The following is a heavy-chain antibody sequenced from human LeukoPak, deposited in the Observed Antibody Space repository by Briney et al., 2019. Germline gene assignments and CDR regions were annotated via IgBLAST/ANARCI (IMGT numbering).Heavy chain of an antibody. Sequence: ETLSLTCTVSGYSISSGYYWGWIRQPPGKGLEWVSAISGSGGSTYYADSVKGRFTISRDNSKNTLYLQMNSLRAEDTAVYYCAKSVQWLVTEYFQHWGQGTLVTVSS. CDR1: GYSISSGYY. CDR3: AKSVQWLVTEYFQH. V-gene: IGHV3-23*01. D-gene: IGHD6-19*01. J-gene: IGHJ1*01. CDR2: ISGSGGST.